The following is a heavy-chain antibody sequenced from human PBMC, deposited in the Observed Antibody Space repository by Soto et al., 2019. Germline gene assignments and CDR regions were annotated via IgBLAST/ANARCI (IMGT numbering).Heavy chain of an antibody. J-gene: IGHJ4*02. CDR2: ISYDGSNK. CDR3: AREYGSSSFSPDFVY. CDR1: GFTFSSYG. V-gene: IGHV3-30*03. D-gene: IGHD6-13*01. Sequence: QVQLVESGGGVVQPGRSLRLSCAASGFTFSSYGMHWVRQAPGKGLEWVAVISYDGSNKYYADSVKGRFTISRDNSKNTLYLQMNSLRAEDTAVYYCAREYGSSSFSPDFVYWGQGTLVTVSS.